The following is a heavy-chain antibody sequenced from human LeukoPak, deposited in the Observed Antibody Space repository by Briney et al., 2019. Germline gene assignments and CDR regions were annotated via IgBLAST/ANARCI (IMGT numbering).Heavy chain of an antibody. Sequence: SGGSLRLSCAASGFTFSSNSMTWVRQTPGKGLEWVSGISGSGDSTFYADSVKGRFTISRDNSRNTLYLQMSSLRPEDTAVYYCAIMHGYYDGSGYWVQWGQGTLVTVSS. J-gene: IGHJ1*01. D-gene: IGHD3-22*01. CDR2: ISGSGDST. CDR3: AIMHGYYDGSGYWVQ. CDR1: GFTFSSNS. V-gene: IGHV3-23*01.